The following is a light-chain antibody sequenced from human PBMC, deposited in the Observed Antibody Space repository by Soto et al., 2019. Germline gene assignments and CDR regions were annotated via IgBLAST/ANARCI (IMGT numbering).Light chain of an antibody. Sequence: QSALTQPASVSGSPGQSITISCTGTSSDVGGYNYVAWYQQHPDKAPKLMIFEVTNRPSGASDRFSGSKSVNTASLTISGLQAEDEADYYCSSYTSTSTLVFGTGTKLTVL. V-gene: IGLV2-14*01. CDR1: SSDVGGYNY. CDR2: EVT. J-gene: IGLJ1*01. CDR3: SSYTSTSTLV.